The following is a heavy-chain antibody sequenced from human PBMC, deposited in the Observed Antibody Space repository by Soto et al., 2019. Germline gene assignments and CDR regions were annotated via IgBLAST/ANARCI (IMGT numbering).Heavy chain of an antibody. V-gene: IGHV1-2*04. D-gene: IGHD5-18*01. Sequence: ASVKVSCKASGYTFTSCDMNWVRQATGQGLEWMGWINPNSGGTNYAQKFQGWVTMTRDTSISTAYMELSRLRSDDTAVYYCARDSAAMDNYYFDYWGQGTLVTVSS. J-gene: IGHJ4*02. CDR3: ARDSAAMDNYYFDY. CDR1: GYTFTSCD. CDR2: INPNSGGT.